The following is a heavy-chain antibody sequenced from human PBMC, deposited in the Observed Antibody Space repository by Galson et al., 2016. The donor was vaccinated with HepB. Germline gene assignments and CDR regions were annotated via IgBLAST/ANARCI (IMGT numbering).Heavy chain of an antibody. Sequence: ATLSLTCTVSANSLTSTNWWTWVRQPPGKGLEWIGEIYHTGITNYSPSLKSRVEILIDKSKDQFSLKLNSVTAADTAVYYCVKTGGYPNWFGPWGQGTLVTVSS. J-gene: IGHJ5*02. D-gene: IGHD1-26*01. CDR2: IYHTGIT. CDR3: VKTGGYPNWFGP. V-gene: IGHV4-4*02. CDR1: ANSLTSTNW.